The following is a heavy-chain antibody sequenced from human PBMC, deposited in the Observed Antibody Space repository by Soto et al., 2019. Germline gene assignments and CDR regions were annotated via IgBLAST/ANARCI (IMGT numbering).Heavy chain of an antibody. CDR3: ARDGPRTTVTALDY. V-gene: IGHV4-59*01. CDR2: VSYSGST. J-gene: IGHJ4*02. Sequence: SETLSLTCSLSGGAIGGYYWSWIRQPPGKALEWIGYVSYSGSTDYHPSLKSRVSISIDTSKNQFSLKMISVTAADTAVYYCARDGPRTTVTALDYWGQGTLVTVS. CDR1: GGAIGGYY. D-gene: IGHD4-17*01.